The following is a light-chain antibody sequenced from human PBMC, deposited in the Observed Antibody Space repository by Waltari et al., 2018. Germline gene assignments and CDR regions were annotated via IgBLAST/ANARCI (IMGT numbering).Light chain of an antibody. Sequence: DIQMTQSPSSLSAFVGETVTITCQASQDITNSLNWYQQKPGKAPKLLICDAFNLQSGVPLRFSGRGSGTNVTLTISALQPEDTAKYFCQQFENLPLTFGAGTKVEI. J-gene: IGKJ4*01. CDR3: QQFENLPLT. CDR1: QDITNS. CDR2: DAF. V-gene: IGKV1-33*01.